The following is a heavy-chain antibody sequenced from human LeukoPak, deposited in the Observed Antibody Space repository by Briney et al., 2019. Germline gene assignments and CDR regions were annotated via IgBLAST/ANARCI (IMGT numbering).Heavy chain of an antibody. CDR1: GFTFSSYE. V-gene: IGHV3-48*03. J-gene: IGHJ4*02. CDR2: ISSSGSTI. Sequence: WGSLRLSCAASGFTFSSYEMNWVRQAPGKGLEWVSYISSSGSTIYYADSVKGRFTISRDNSKNTLYLQMNSLRAEDTAVYYCAKVLVGTTCFEYWGQGTLVTVPS. CDR3: AKVLVGTTCFEY. D-gene: IGHD1-7*01.